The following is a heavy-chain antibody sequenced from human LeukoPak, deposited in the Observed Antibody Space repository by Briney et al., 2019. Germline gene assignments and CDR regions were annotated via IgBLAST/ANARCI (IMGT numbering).Heavy chain of an antibody. D-gene: IGHD6-19*01. CDR3: ARDSSGWYYYSDY. Sequence: GGSLRLSCAASGFTFSSYWMGWVRQAPGKGLEWVANIKQDGSEKYYVDSVKGRFTISRDNAKNSLYLQMNSLRAEDTAVYYCARDSSGWYYYSDYRGQGTLVTVSS. CDR1: GFTFSSYW. V-gene: IGHV3-7*01. J-gene: IGHJ4*02. CDR2: IKQDGSEK.